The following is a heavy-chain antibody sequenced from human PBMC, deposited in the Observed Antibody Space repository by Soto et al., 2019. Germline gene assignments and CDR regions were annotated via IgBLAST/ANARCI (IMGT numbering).Heavy chain of an antibody. CDR1: GYTFTSYA. D-gene: IGHD2-2*03. J-gene: IGHJ6*02. V-gene: IGHV1-3*01. Sequence: ASVKVSCKASGYTFTSYAMHWVRQAPGQRLEWMGWINAGNGNTKYSQKFQGRVTITRDTSASTAYMELSSLRSEDTAVYYCASLGIGYWVRRNDYYGMDVWGQGTTVTVSS. CDR2: INAGNGNT. CDR3: ASLGIGYWVRRNDYYGMDV.